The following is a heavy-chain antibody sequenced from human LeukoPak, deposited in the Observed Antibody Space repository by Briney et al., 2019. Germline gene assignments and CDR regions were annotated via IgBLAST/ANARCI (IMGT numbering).Heavy chain of an antibody. Sequence: GGSLRLSCAASGFTVSSIHMVWVRQAPGKGLEWVSVTYTGGNSYYADSVKGRFIISRDISKNTLYLQMNSLRAEDTAVYYCARPYSGSYLIDYWGQGTLVTVSS. CDR3: ARPYSGSYLIDY. V-gene: IGHV3-53*01. CDR2: TYTGGNS. J-gene: IGHJ4*02. CDR1: GFTVSSIH. D-gene: IGHD1-26*01.